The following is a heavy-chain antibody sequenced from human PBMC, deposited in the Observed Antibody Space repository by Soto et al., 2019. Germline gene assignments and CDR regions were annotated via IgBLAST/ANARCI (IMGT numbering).Heavy chain of an antibody. Sequence: PSETLSLTCTVSGDSVTSGDYYWTWIRQPPGKGLEWVGHIYYSGSTNYIPSLKSRVTISLNSPNNQFSLKVTSVTAADTAVYYCAMIPVAPHMLYWSDPCRQATLVTVSS. J-gene: IGHJ5*02. D-gene: IGHD3-16*01. CDR1: GDSVTSGDYY. V-gene: IGHV4-61*08. CDR3: AMIPVAPHMLYWSDP. CDR2: IYYSGST.